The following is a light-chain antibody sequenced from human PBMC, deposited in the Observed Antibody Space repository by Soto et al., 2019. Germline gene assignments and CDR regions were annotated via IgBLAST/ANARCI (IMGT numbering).Light chain of an antibody. J-gene: IGKJ5*01. CDR1: QSVSSN. V-gene: IGKV3-15*01. CDR2: DAS. Sequence: EIVRTLTDGTRSVSGKRRDLGGCRSSQSVSSNLAWHQQKPGQAPRILMYDASTRATGIPARFSGSGSGTEFTLTISCLQSEDFAVYYCQQYHNWAIPFGQGTRLEIK. CDR3: QQYHNWAIP.